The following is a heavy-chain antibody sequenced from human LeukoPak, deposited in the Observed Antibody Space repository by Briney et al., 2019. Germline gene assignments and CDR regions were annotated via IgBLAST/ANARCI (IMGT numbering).Heavy chain of an antibody. V-gene: IGHV3-30-3*01. Sequence: GGALRLSCAASGFTFSSVAMHWGREAPGKGLAWVALISSDGSNEYYADSVKGRFSISRDNSKNTPYLQMNSLRAEDTAVYYCAIIGYSSSWSGDYWGQGTLVTVSS. CDR2: ISSDGSNE. CDR3: AIIGYSSSWSGDY. CDR1: GFTFSSVA. J-gene: IGHJ4*02. D-gene: IGHD6-13*01.